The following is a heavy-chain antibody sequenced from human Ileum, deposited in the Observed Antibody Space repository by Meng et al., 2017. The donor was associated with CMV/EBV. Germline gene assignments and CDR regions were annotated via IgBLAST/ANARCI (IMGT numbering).Heavy chain of an antibody. D-gene: IGHD3-10*01. V-gene: IGHV3-30*02. CDR3: AKDRVVRGLFDS. CDR2: IRYDGGDN. Sequence: GGSLRLSCAASGFTFSGYGMHWVRQAPGKGLEWVAFIRYDGGDNYCADSVKGRFTISRDNSKNTLYLQMNSLITDDTAVYYCAKDRVVRGLFDSWGHGTLVTVSS. CDR1: GFTFSGYG. J-gene: IGHJ4*01.